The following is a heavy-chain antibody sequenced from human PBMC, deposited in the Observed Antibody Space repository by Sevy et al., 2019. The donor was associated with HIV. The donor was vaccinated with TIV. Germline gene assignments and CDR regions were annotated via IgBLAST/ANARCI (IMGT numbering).Heavy chain of an antibody. J-gene: IGHJ4*02. Sequence: GGSLRLSCAASGFTFSSYEMKWVRQAPGKGLEWVSSISSNSNDIYYGDSVKGRFTISRDNAKNSLYLQMNSLRAEDTAVYYCARKMELLVPDYWGQGTLVTVSS. CDR1: GFTFSSYE. CDR3: ARKMELLVPDY. V-gene: IGHV3-21*01. CDR2: ISSNSNDI. D-gene: IGHD2-21*02.